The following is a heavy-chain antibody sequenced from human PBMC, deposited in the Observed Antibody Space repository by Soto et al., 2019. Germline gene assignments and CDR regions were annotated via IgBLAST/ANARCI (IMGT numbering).Heavy chain of an antibody. J-gene: IGHJ4*02. V-gene: IGHV3-21*01. Sequence: GGSLRLSCAASGFTFSSYSMNWVRQAPGKGLEWVSSISSSSSYIYYAGSVKGRFTISRDNAKNSLYLQMNSLRAEDTAVYYCARSSRDYDFWSGYYTSTVDYWGQGTLVTVSS. CDR1: GFTFSSYS. CDR2: ISSSSSYI. D-gene: IGHD3-3*01. CDR3: ARSSRDYDFWSGYYTSTVDY.